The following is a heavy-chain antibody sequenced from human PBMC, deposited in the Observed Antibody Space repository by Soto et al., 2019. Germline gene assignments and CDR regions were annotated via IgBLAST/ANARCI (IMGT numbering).Heavy chain of an antibody. CDR2: ISWNSGSI. Sequence: PWGCLGLSCAASGVTLDDYGMSGVRKATGKGLDWVSGISWNSGSIGYADSVKGRFTISRDNAKNSLYLQMNSLRAEDTALYYCAKDIGPWVFDSSGSSVNDYWGQGTLVTVSS. J-gene: IGHJ4*02. V-gene: IGHV3-9*01. CDR1: GVTLDDYG. CDR3: AKDIGPWVFDSSGSSVNDY. D-gene: IGHD3-22*01.